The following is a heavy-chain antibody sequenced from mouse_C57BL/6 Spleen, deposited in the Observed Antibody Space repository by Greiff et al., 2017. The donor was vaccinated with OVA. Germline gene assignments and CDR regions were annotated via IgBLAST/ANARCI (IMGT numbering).Heavy chain of an antibody. V-gene: IGHV1-47*01. Sequence: LVESGAELVKPGASVKMSCKASGYTFTTYPIEWMKQNHGKSLEWIGNFHPYNDDTKYNEKFKGKATLTVEKSSSTVYLELSRLTSDDSAVYYCARRGRYYDYDGGYFDVWGTGTTVTVSS. CDR2: FHPYNDDT. CDR3: ARRGRYYDYDGGYFDV. D-gene: IGHD2-4*01. CDR1: GYTFTTYP. J-gene: IGHJ1*03.